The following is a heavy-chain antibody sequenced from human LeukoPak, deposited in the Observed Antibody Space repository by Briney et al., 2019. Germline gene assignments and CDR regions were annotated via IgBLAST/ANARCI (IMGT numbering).Heavy chain of an antibody. V-gene: IGHV3-23*01. Sequence: GGSLRLSCAASGFTFGSYAMSWVRQAPGKGLEWVSAISGSGGSTYYADSVKGRFTISRDNSKNTLYLQMNSLRAEDTAVYYCAAGPMGYFDYWGQGTLVTVSS. D-gene: IGHD3-10*01. CDR3: AAGPMGYFDY. CDR2: ISGSGGST. CDR1: GFTFGSYA. J-gene: IGHJ4*02.